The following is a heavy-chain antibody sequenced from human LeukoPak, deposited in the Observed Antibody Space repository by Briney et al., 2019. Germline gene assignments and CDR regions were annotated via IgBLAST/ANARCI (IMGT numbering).Heavy chain of an antibody. CDR1: GFTFNSCG. D-gene: IGHD3-16*02. CDR2: IKQDGSEI. Sequence: GGSLRLSCAASGFTFNSCGMSWVRLAPGKGLEWVANIKQDGSEIYYVDSVKGRFTISRDNAKNSLYLQMNSLRAEDTAVYYCARDAPRNSGSSLIYWGQGTLVTVSS. CDR3: ARDAPRNSGSSLIY. V-gene: IGHV3-7*01. J-gene: IGHJ4*02.